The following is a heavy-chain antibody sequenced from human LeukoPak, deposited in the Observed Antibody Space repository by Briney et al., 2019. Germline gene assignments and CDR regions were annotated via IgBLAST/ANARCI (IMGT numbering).Heavy chain of an antibody. D-gene: IGHD6-19*01. Sequence: SQTLSLTCAISGDSVSSNSAAWNWIRQSPSRGLEWLGRTYYRSKWCNDYAVSVKSRITINPDTSKNQFSLQLNSVTPEDTAVYYCARVEFYSSGWYDAFDIWGQGTMVTVSS. CDR2: TYYRSKWCN. CDR1: GDSVSSNSAA. CDR3: ARVEFYSSGWYDAFDI. J-gene: IGHJ3*02. V-gene: IGHV6-1*01.